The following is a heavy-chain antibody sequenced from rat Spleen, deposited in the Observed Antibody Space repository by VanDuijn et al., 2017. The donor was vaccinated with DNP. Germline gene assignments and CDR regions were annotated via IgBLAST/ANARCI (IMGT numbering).Heavy chain of an antibody. CDR2: ILNIGGTT. CDR1: GFTFNNYW. CDR3: TRDRGGYLERVFDY. J-gene: IGHJ2*01. D-gene: IGHD2-2*01. Sequence: EVQLVESGGDLVQPGRSLKLSCVASGFTFNNYWMTWIRQAPGKGLEWVASILNIGGTTYYPDSVKGRFTISRDDAKSTLYLQMNSLRSEDTATYYCTRDRGGYLERVFDYWGQGVMVTVSS. V-gene: IGHV5-31*01.